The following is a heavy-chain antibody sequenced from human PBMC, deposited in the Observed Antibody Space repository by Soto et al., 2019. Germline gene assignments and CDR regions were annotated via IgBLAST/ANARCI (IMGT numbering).Heavy chain of an antibody. J-gene: IGHJ5*02. CDR1: GFTFSSYE. CDR3: ARDSYGGNPNWFDP. V-gene: IGHV3-48*03. D-gene: IGHD4-17*01. CDR2: ISSSGSTI. Sequence: GGSLRLSCAASGFTFSSYEMNWVRQAPGKGLEWVSYISSSGSTIYYADSVKGRFTISRDNAKNSLYLQMNSLRAEDTAVYYCARDSYGGNPNWFDPWGQGTLVTVSS.